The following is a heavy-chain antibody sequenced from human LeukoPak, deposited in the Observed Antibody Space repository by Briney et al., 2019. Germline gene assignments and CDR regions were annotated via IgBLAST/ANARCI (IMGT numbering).Heavy chain of an antibody. D-gene: IGHD1-26*01. J-gene: IGHJ4*02. CDR1: GGSISSYY. CDR2: IYYSGST. CDR3: ATGSREAHIVGATTGLWY. Sequence: TSETLSLTCTVSGGSISSYYWSWIRQPPGKGLEWIGYIYYSGSTNYNPSLKSRVTISVDTSKNQFSLKLSSVTAADTAVYYCATGSREAHIVGATTGLWYWGQGTLVTVSS. V-gene: IGHV4-59*08.